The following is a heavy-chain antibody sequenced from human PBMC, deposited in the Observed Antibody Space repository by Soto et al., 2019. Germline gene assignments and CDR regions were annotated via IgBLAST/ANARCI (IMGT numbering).Heavy chain of an antibody. CDR2: IIPLFGTP. Sequence: QVQLVQSGAEARKPGSSLRVSCKSSGATFSITGISWVRQAPGQGLEWMGGIIPLFGTPKYARKFQGRVSITADESTNTVYMELNSLRPDDAAVYYCARASPVICGGDPCYRLDSSFDSWGQGSLVIVSS. CDR3: ARASPVICGGDPCYRLDSSFDS. J-gene: IGHJ5*01. D-gene: IGHD2-21*02. V-gene: IGHV1-69*01. CDR1: GATFSITG.